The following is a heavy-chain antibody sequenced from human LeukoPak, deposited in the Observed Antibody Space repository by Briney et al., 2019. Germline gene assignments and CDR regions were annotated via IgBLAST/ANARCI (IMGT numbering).Heavy chain of an antibody. J-gene: IGHJ3*01. CDR1: GFTVSGNY. D-gene: IGHD2-2*01. CDR2: IYSGVDT. CDR3: ATRYCSGTSCFREAFDV. V-gene: IGHV3-66*02. Sequence: PGGSLRLSCAASGFTVSGNYMSWVRQAAAVGVEWVSLIYSGVDTYYAESVKGRFTISRDNSQNTLYLQMNNQKPDETAVYYCATRYCSGTSCFREAFDVWGQGTMVTDSS.